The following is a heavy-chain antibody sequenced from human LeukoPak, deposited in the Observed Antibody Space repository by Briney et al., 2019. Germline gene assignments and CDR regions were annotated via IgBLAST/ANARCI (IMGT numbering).Heavy chain of an antibody. Sequence: SQTLSLACTVSGGSISSGSHYWSWIRQPAGKGLEWIGEINHSGSTNYNPSLKSRVTISVDKSKNQFSLKLSSVTAADTAVYYCARDPMHIAVAGTGDYWGQGTLVTVSS. V-gene: IGHV4-61*09. CDR1: GGSISSGSHY. J-gene: IGHJ4*02. D-gene: IGHD6-19*01. CDR3: ARDPMHIAVAGTGDY. CDR2: INHSGST.